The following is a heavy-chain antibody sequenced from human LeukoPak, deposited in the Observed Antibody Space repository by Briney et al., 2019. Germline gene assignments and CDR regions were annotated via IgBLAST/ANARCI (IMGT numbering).Heavy chain of an antibody. J-gene: IGHJ6*02. CDR1: GGSISTSGYY. D-gene: IGHD4-23*01. CDR3: ARHDYRGNSVVMDV. Sequence: SETLSLTCTVSGGSISTSGYYWGWIRQPPGKGLEWIGTIYYSGSTYYNPSLKSRVTISVDTSKNQFSLKLSSVTAADTAVYYCARHDYRGNSVVMDVWGQGTTVTVSS. V-gene: IGHV4-39*01. CDR2: IYYSGST.